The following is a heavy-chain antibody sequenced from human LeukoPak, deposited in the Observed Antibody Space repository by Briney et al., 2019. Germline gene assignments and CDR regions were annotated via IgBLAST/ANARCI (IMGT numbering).Heavy chain of an antibody. J-gene: IGHJ4*02. CDR2: IYYSGST. Sequence: PSETLSLTCTVSGGSISSYYWSWIRQPPGKGLEWIGYIYYSGSTNYNPSLKSRVTISIDTSKNQFSLRLSSVTAADTAVHYCARIRYSGSYGTVWGQGTLVTVSS. V-gene: IGHV4-59*12. CDR1: GGSISSYY. D-gene: IGHD1-26*01. CDR3: ARIRYSGSYGTV.